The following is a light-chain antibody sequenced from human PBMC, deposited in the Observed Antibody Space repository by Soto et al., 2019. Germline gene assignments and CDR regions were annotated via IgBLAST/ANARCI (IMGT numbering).Light chain of an antibody. Sequence: QSALTQPPSASGSPGQSVTISCTGTSSDVGGYNYVSWYQQHPGKAPNLMIYEVSKRPSGVPDRFSGSKSGNTASLTVSGLQAEDEADYYCSSYAGSNKLRVVGGGTKITAL. CDR1: SSDVGGYNY. CDR2: EVS. J-gene: IGLJ2*01. V-gene: IGLV2-8*01. CDR3: SSYAGSNKLRV.